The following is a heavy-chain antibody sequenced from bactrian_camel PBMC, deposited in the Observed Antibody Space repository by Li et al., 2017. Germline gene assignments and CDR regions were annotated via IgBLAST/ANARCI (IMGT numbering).Heavy chain of an antibody. D-gene: IGHD6*01. CDR3: TPDWVGGSWLD. CDR1: KYTISSCT. J-gene: IGHJ4*01. Sequence: HVQLVESGGGLVQAGRSVTLSCAPSKYTISSCTMGWHRQAPGKQRELVSSRSSDDDDGTWHADSVKGRFTVSRDNAKNTLTLQMNSPKSDDTGVYYCTPDWVGGSWLDWGQGTQVTVS. V-gene: IGHV3S54*01. CDR2: RSSDDDDGT.